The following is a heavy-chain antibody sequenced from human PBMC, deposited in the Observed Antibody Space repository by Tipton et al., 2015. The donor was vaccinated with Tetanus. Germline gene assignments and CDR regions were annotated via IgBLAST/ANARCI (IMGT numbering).Heavy chain of an antibody. Sequence: SLRLSCAASGFTVSSNFMTWVRQAPGEGLEWVSIIYSGGTTYYADSVKGRFTISRDNSRNTVYLQMNSLRDEDTAVYYCAKDPASRGWFDPWGQGTLVSVSS. CDR3: AKDPASRGWFDP. CDR1: GFTVSSNF. CDR2: IYSGGTT. V-gene: IGHV3-53*01. J-gene: IGHJ5*02.